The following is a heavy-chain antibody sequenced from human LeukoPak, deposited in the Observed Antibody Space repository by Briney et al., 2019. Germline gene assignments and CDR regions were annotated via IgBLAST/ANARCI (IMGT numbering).Heavy chain of an antibody. CDR1: GFTFSSYS. D-gene: IGHD1-1*01. CDR2: ISSSSSYI. V-gene: IGHV3-21*01. J-gene: IGHJ4*02. CDR3: ARCTTGRTFGSLREIKKSREIDY. Sequence: GGSLRLSCAASGFTFSSYSMSWVRQAPGKGLEWVSSISSSSSYIYYADSVKGRFTISRDNAKNSLYLQMNSLRAEDTAVYYCARCTTGRTFGSLREIKKSREIDYWGQGTLVTVSS.